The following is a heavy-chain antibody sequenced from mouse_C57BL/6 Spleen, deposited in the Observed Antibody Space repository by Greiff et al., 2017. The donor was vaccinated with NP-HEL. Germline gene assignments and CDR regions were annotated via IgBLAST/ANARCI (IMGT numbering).Heavy chain of an antibody. J-gene: IGHJ3*01. V-gene: IGHV1-55*01. Sequence: QVQLQQPGAELVKPGASVKMSCKASGYTFTSYWMTWVKQRPGQGLEWIGDIYPGSGSTNYNEKFKSKATLTVDTSSSTAYMQLSSLTSEDSAVYYCARGDDYDGGDWFDYWGQGTLVTVSA. CDR1: GYTFTSYW. CDR3: ARGDDYDGGDWFDY. D-gene: IGHD2-4*01. CDR2: IYPGSGST.